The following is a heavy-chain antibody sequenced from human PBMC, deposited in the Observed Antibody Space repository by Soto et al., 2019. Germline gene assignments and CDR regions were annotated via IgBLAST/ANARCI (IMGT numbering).Heavy chain of an antibody. J-gene: IGHJ4*02. V-gene: IGHV1-46*01. CDR3: ARGDYYENPLY. CDR2: VKPTGGST. CDR1: GYTFTSDY. D-gene: IGHD3-22*01. Sequence: GSSVKGPGKASGYTFTSDYLHWVRQAPGQGLEGIGIVKPTGGSTTYAQKFQGRVTMTRDASTSTVYKELSSLRSEETAVYYCARGDYYENPLYGGRATLVTLSS.